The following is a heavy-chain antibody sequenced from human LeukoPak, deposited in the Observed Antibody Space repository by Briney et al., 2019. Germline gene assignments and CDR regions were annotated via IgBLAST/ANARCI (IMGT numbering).Heavy chain of an antibody. J-gene: IGHJ4*02. V-gene: IGHV3-15*01. Sequence: TGGSLRLSCAASGFTFSNAWMSWVRQVPGKGLDWVGRIKSKTNGGTTDHAAPVKGRFTISRDDSKSTRYLQMNSLKTEDTAVYYCTYYYDSSTYYHVDYWGQGTLVTVSS. CDR2: IKSKTNGGTT. D-gene: IGHD3-22*01. CDR1: GFTFSNAW. CDR3: TYYYDSSTYYHVDY.